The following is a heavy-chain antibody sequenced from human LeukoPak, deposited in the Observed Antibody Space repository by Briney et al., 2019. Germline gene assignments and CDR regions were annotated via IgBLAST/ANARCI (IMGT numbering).Heavy chain of an antibody. D-gene: IGHD5-18*01. Sequence: SGTLCLTCTASGGTISSYGWHWIRQPPGKGLEWIGYIYYSGSTNYNPSLKSRVTISVDTSKTQFSLKLSSVTAADTAVYYCARHLSGYSYGFDYWGQGTLVTVSS. V-gene: IGHV4-59*08. CDR1: GGTISSYG. J-gene: IGHJ4*02. CDR3: ARHLSGYSYGFDY. CDR2: IYYSGST.